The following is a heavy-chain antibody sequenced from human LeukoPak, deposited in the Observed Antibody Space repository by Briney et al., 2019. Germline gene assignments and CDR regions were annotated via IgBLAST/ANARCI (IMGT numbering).Heavy chain of an antibody. CDR3: VRYYYYYMDV. J-gene: IGHJ6*03. Sequence: SETLSLTCTVSGGSISSYYWSWIRQPPGKGLEWIGYIYTSGSTNYNPSLKSRVTISVDTSKNQFSLKLSSVTAADTAVYYCVRYYYYYMDVWGKGTTVTVSS. V-gene: IGHV4-4*09. CDR2: IYTSGST. CDR1: GGSISSYY.